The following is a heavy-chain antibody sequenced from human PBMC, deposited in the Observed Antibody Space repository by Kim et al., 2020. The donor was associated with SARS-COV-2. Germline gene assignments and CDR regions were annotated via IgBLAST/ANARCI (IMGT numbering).Heavy chain of an antibody. D-gene: IGHD2-2*01. V-gene: IGHV4-39*01. Sequence: KSRVTISVDTSKNQCSLKLSSVTAADTAVYYCARHTRVVVPPTATHLFDYWGQGTLVTVSS. CDR3: ARHTRVVVPPTATHLFDY. J-gene: IGHJ4*02.